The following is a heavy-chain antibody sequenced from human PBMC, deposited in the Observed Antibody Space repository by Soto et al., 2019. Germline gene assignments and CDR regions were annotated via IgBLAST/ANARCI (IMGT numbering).Heavy chain of an antibody. V-gene: IGHV4-59*01. CDR1: SDSISSYY. D-gene: IGHD6-13*01. CDR3: ARGTSWQLPFDY. J-gene: IGHJ4*02. CDR2: ISYSGST. Sequence: QVQLQESGPGLVKPSETLSLTCTVSSDSISSYYWSWIRQPPGKRLEWIGYISYSGSTDYNPSLKSRVTISGDTSKNQFSLKVSSVTAADTAVYYCARGTSWQLPFDYWRQGTLVTVSS.